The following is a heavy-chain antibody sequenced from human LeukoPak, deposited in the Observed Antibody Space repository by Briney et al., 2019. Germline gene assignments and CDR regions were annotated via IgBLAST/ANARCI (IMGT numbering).Heavy chain of an antibody. V-gene: IGHV3-30*12. Sequence: GGSLRLSCTGSGFTLRSYAMHRVRQAPGRGLEWVAFMSFDGGTKTYGDSVKGRFTISRDNSMGTLHLQMNSLRAEDTAVYYCARDEVAAADYYYYGMDVWGQGTTVTVSS. CDR3: ARDEVAAADYYYYGMDV. CDR2: MSFDGGTK. J-gene: IGHJ6*02. D-gene: IGHD6-13*01. CDR1: GFTLRSYA.